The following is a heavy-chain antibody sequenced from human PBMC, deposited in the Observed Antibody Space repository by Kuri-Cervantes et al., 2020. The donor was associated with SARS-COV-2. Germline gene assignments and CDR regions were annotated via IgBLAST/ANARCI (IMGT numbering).Heavy chain of an antibody. CDR1: GYTFTGYY. CDR2: INPNSGGT. Sequence: ASVKVSCKASGYTFTGYYMHWVRQAPGQGLEWMGRINPNSGGTNYAQKFQGSVTMTRDTSISTAYMELSRQRSDDTAVYYCAKTERLGYSSSWYLDYWGQGTLVTVSS. D-gene: IGHD6-13*01. V-gene: IGHV1-2*06. CDR3: AKTERLGYSSSWYLDY. J-gene: IGHJ4*02.